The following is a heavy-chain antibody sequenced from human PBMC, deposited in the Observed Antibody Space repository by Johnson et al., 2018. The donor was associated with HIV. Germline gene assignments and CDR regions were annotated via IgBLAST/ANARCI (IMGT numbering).Heavy chain of an antibody. D-gene: IGHD1-26*01. CDR1: GFTVSSNY. CDR3: ARDPGGSLGAFDI. J-gene: IGHJ3*02. CDR2: IYSGGST. V-gene: IGHV3-66*01. Sequence: VQLVESGGGLVQPWGSLRLSCAASGFTVSSNYMSWVRQAPGKGLEWVSGIYSGGSTYYADSVKGRFTISRDNSKNTLYLQMNSLRVEDTAVYYCARDPGGSLGAFDIWGQGTIVTVSS.